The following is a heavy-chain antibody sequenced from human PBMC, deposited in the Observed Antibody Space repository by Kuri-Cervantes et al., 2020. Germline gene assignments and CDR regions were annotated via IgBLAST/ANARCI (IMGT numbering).Heavy chain of an antibody. J-gene: IGHJ6*02. Sequence: GGSLRLSCAASGFTFSSYAMHWVRQAPGKGLEYVSAISSNGGSTYYANSVKGRFTISRDNSKNTLYLQMNSLRAEDTAVYYCARDLNSSFGLLWFGEFNYYYYYGMDVWGQGTTVTVSS. V-gene: IGHV3-64*01. CDR3: ARDLNSSFGLLWFGEFNYYYYYGMDV. D-gene: IGHD3-10*01. CDR1: GFTFSSYA. CDR2: ISSNGGST.